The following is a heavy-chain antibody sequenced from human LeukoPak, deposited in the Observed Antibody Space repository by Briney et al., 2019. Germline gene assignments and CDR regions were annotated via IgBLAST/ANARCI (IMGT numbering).Heavy chain of an antibody. D-gene: IGHD3-22*01. CDR1: GFTFSSYA. CDR3: ARADYYDSSGYSDY. Sequence: GGSLRLSCAASGFTFSSYAMHWVRQAPGKGLEWVAVISYDGSNKYYADSVKGRFTISRDNSKNTLYLQMNSLRAEDTAVYYCARADYYDSSGYSDYWAREPWSPSPQ. V-gene: IGHV3-30-3*01. J-gene: IGHJ4*02. CDR2: ISYDGSNK.